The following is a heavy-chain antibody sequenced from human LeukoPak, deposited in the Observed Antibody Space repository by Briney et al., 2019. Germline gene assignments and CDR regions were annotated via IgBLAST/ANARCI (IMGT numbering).Heavy chain of an antibody. CDR1: GFTFSSYA. D-gene: IGHD3-22*01. CDR3: AKDSSVRYYYDSGGYILDY. V-gene: IGHV3-23*01. J-gene: IGHJ4*02. Sequence: GGSLRLSCAASGFTFSSYAMSWVRQAPGKGLEWVSAISGSGGSTYYADSVKGRFTISRDNSKNTLYLQMNSLRAEDTAVYYCAKDSSVRYYYDSGGYILDYWGQGTLVTVSS. CDR2: ISGSGGST.